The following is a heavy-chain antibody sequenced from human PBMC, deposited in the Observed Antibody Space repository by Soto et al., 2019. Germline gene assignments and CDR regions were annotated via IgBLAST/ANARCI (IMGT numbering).Heavy chain of an antibody. D-gene: IGHD6-6*01. Sequence: SETLSLTCTVSGASLSSGGSYWSWIRPHPGKGLEWIGFIFYTGITYYNPSLKSRLTISVDTSKNQFSLNLSSVTAADTSVYDCARAYSGSSFFDYWGQGTLVTVSS. CDR3: ARAYSGSSFFDY. J-gene: IGHJ4*02. CDR1: GASLSSGGSY. V-gene: IGHV4-31*03. CDR2: IFYTGIT.